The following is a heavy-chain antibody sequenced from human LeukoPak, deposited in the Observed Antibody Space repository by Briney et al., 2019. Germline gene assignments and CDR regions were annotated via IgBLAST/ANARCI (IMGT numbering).Heavy chain of an antibody. Sequence: ASVKVSCKASGYTFTSNGISWVRQAPGQGLEWMGIINPSGGSTSYAQKFQGRVTMTRDTSTSTVYMELSSLRSEDTAVYYCARGALLGDYVWGSYRYTGSYFDYWGQGTLVTVSS. J-gene: IGHJ4*02. CDR2: INPSGGST. V-gene: IGHV1-46*01. D-gene: IGHD3-16*02. CDR3: ARGALLGDYVWGSYRYTGSYFDY. CDR1: GYTFTSNG.